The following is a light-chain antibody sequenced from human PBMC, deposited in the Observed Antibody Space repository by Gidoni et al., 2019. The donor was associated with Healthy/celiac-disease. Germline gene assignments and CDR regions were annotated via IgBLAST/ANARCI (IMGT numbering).Light chain of an antibody. V-gene: IGKV3-20*01. CDR1: QRVSSSY. J-gene: IGKJ5*01. CDR2: GAS. Sequence: SVWTQAAGTLSLSPGERATLSCRASQRVSSSYLAWYQQKPGQAPRLLIYGASSRATGIPDRFSGSGSGTDFTLTISRLEPEDFAVYYCQQYGSSPLTFGQGTRVEIK. CDR3: QQYGSSPLT.